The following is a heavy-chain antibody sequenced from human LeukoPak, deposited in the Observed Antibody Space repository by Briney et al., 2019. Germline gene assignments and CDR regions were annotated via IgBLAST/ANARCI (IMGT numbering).Heavy chain of an antibody. Sequence: ASVKVSCKASGYTFTSYYVHWVRQAPGQGLEWMGIINPSGGSTSYAQKFQGRVTMTRDTSTSTVYMELSSLRSEDTAVYYCARDGGPSGYCTGGSCYSYYFDYWGQGTLVTVSS. J-gene: IGHJ4*02. CDR2: INPSGGST. CDR1: GYTFTSYY. CDR3: ARDGGPSGYCTGGSCYSYYFDY. V-gene: IGHV1-46*01. D-gene: IGHD2-15*01.